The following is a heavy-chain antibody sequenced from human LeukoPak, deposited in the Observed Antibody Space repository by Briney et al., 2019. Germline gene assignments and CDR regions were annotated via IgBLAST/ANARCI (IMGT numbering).Heavy chain of an antibody. CDR3: ARFNGKYDF. J-gene: IGHJ4*02. CDR1: GFTFSSYV. Sequence: GGSLRLSCAASGFTFSSYVMHWVRQAPGKGLEFVSAISGDGDWTYYSNSVRGRFIISRDNSKDTLYLQMGSLRTEDMAVYYCARFNGKYDFWGQGTLVTVSS. V-gene: IGHV3-64*01. CDR2: ISGDGDWT. D-gene: IGHD2-8*01.